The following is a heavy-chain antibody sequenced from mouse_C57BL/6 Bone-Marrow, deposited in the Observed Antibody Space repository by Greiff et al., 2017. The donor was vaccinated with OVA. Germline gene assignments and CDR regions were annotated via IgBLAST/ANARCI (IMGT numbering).Heavy chain of an antibody. D-gene: IGHD1-1*01. J-gene: IGHJ2*01. V-gene: IGHV5-4*01. CDR1: GFTFSSYA. CDR3: ARESPITTVVAFDY. CDR2: ISDGGSYT. Sequence: EVQLVESGGGLVKPGGSLKLSCAASGFTFSSYAMSWVRQTPEKRLEWVATISDGGSYTYYPDNVKGRFTISRDNAKNNLYLQMSHLKSEDTAMYYCARESPITTVVAFDYWGQGTTLTVSS.